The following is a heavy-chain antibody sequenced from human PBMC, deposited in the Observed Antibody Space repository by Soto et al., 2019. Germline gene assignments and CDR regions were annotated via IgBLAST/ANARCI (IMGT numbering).Heavy chain of an antibody. CDR1: GYTFTSFD. CDR3: AVSRGWWSFDY. D-gene: IGHD6-19*01. Sequence: QVQLVQSGAEVKRPGASVKVSCETSGYTFTSFDMHWVRQAPGLSLEWKGGVNAASGNTKYSQNFQGRVTITGDTSASTGYMELSSLRSEDTAVYYCAVSRGWWSFDYWGQGTLLTVSS. CDR2: VNAASGNT. J-gene: IGHJ4*02. V-gene: IGHV1-3*01.